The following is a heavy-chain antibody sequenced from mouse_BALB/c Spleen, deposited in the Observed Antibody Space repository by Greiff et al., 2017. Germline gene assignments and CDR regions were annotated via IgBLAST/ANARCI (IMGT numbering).Heavy chain of an antibody. CDR2: ISYSGST. D-gene: IGHD4-1*01. J-gene: IGHJ4*01. V-gene: IGHV3-2*02. CDR1: GYSITSDYA. CDR3: ARANWDVFYYAMDY. Sequence: EVKLVESGPGLVKPSQSLSLTCTVTGYSITSDYAWNWIRQFPGNKLEWMGYISYSGSTSYNPSLKSRISITRDTSKNQFFLQLNSVTTEDTATYYCARANWDVFYYAMDYWGQGTSVTVSS.